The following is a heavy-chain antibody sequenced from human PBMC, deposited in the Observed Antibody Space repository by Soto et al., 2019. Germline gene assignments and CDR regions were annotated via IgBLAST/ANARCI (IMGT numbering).Heavy chain of an antibody. Sequence: GGSLRLSCAASGFTFSSYAMHWVRQAPGKGLEWVAVISYDGSNKYYADSVKGRFTISRDNSKNTLYLQMNSLRAEDTAVYYCAREGGSSSRWFDPWGQGTLVTVSS. CDR3: AREGGSSSRWFDP. D-gene: IGHD6-6*01. J-gene: IGHJ5*02. CDR2: ISYDGSNK. V-gene: IGHV3-30-3*01. CDR1: GFTFSSYA.